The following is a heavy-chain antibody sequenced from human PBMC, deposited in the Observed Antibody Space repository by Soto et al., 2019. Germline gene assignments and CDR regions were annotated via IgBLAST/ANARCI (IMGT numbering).Heavy chain of an antibody. Sequence: GGSLRLSCAASGFTFSSYGMHWVRQAPGKGLEWVAVIWYDGSNKYYADSVKGRFTISRDTFKNTLYLEMKSLRAEDTAVYYCARSPQIETYYYSYWGQGTLVTVSS. D-gene: IGHD3-10*01. J-gene: IGHJ4*02. CDR3: ARSPQIETYYYSY. CDR1: GFTFSSYG. V-gene: IGHV3-33*01. CDR2: IWYDGSNK.